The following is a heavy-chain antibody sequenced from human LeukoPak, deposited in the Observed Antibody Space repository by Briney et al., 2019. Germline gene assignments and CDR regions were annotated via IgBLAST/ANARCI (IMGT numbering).Heavy chain of an antibody. D-gene: IGHD2-2*01. CDR3: ARSVVPAGAWFDP. V-gene: IGHV3-9*01. J-gene: IGHJ5*02. Sequence: GRSLRLSCAASGFTFGDYAMHWVRQAPGKGLEWVSRIGWNSGSIAYADSVKGRFTISRDNAKNSLYLQMNSLRADDTAMYFCARSVVPAGAWFDPWGQGTLVIVS. CDR2: IGWNSGSI. CDR1: GFTFGDYA.